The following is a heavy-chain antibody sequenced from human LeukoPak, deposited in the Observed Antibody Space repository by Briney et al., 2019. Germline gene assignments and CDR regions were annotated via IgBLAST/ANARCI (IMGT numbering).Heavy chain of an antibody. CDR1: GFTFSSYG. J-gene: IGHJ4*02. V-gene: IGHV3-33*01. CDR2: IWYDGSNK. CDR3: ARGMTTVTTLLDY. Sequence: GGSLRLSCAASGFTFSSYGMHWVRQAPGKGLEWVAVIWYDGSNKYYADSVKGRFTISRDNSKNTLYLQMNSLRAEDTAVYYCARGMTTVTTLLDYWGQGTLVTGSS. D-gene: IGHD4-17*01.